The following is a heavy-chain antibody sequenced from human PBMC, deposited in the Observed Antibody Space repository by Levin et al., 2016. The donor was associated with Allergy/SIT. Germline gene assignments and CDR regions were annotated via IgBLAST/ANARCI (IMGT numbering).Heavy chain of an antibody. J-gene: IGHJ4*02. CDR3: ARPGYSSSWSLFDY. D-gene: IGHD6-13*01. Sequence: WVRQAPGQGLEWMGWINPNSGGTNYAQKFQGRVTMTRDTSISTAYMELSRLRSDDTAVYYCARPGYSSSWSLFDYWGQGTLVTVSS. V-gene: IGHV1-2*02. CDR2: INPNSGGT.